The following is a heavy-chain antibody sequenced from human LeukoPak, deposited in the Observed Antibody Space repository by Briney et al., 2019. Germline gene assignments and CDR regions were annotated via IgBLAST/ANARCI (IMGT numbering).Heavy chain of an antibody. CDR2: IIGSGGST. CDR3: AKQLGYCSDGSCYFPY. CDR1: GFTFSSYT. V-gene: IGHV3-23*01. D-gene: IGHD2-15*01. J-gene: IGHJ4*02. Sequence: GGSLRLSCAASGFTFSSYTMSWVPQAPGKGLEWVSAIIGSGGSTYYADSVKGRFTTSRDNTKSTLCLQMNSLRAEDTAVYYCAKQLGYCSDGSCYFPYWGQGTLVTVSS.